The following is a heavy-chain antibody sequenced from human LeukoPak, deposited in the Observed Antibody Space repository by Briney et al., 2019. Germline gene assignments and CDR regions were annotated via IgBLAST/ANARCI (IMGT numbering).Heavy chain of an antibody. Sequence: SETLSLTCAVYGGSFSGYYWSWIRQPPGKGLEWIGEINHSGSTNYNPSLKSRVTISVDTSKNQFSLKLSSVTAADTAVYYCARGLRQSHIVVTAILPYFDYWGQGTLVTVSS. D-gene: IGHD2-21*02. CDR1: GGSFSGYY. CDR3: ARGLRQSHIVVTAILPYFDY. V-gene: IGHV4-34*01. J-gene: IGHJ4*02. CDR2: INHSGST.